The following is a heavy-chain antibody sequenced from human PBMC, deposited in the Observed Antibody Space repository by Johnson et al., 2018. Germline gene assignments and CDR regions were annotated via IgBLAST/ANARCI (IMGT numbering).Heavy chain of an antibody. CDR3: ASTYGDYYMDV. D-gene: IGHD4-17*01. CDR2: ISSSGRPI. CDR1: GFTFSDYY. Sequence: QVQLVESGGGLVQPGGSXRLSCAASGFTFSDYYMSWIRQAPGKGLAWVSYISSSGRPIYYADSVKGRFTIPRDNAKNSLYLQMNSLRAEDTAVYYCASTYGDYYMDVWGKGTTVTVSS. V-gene: IGHV3-11*04. J-gene: IGHJ6*03.